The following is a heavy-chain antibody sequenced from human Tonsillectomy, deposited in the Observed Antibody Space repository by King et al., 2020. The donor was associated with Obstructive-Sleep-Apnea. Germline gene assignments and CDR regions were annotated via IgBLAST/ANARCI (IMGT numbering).Heavy chain of an antibody. CDR3: ARATSEFDY. Sequence: QLVQSGGGVVQPGKSLRLSCAASGFTFSNYAMHWVRQAPGKGLEWVAVISYDGGNKYYADSVKGRFTISRENSKNTLYLQMNSLRAEDTAVYYCARATSEFDYWGQGTLFTVTS. D-gene: IGHD2/OR15-2a*01. V-gene: IGHV3-30*01. CDR2: ISYDGGNK. J-gene: IGHJ4*02. CDR1: GFTFSNYA.